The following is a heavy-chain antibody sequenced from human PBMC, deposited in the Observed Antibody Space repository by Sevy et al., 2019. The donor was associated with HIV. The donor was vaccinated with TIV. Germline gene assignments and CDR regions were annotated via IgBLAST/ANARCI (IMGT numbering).Heavy chain of an antibody. CDR1: GFDFSSYW. Sequence: GGSLRLSCEASGFDFSSYWMQWVRQAPGKGLVWVSRMNTDGSSTNYADSVKGRFTISRDNAKNTLYMEMNKLRDEDTALYCCGTPRFDFWGPGTLVTVSS. CDR2: MNTDGSST. CDR3: GTPRFDF. J-gene: IGHJ4*02. V-gene: IGHV3-74*01.